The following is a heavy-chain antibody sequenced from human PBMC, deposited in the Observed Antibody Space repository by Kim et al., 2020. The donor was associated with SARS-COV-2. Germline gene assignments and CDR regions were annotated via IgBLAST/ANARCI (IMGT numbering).Heavy chain of an antibody. CDR1: GFTFTNYW. Sequence: GGSLRLSCVASGFTFTNYWMTWVRQAPGKGLEWVANIKQDGSAKYYVDSVKGRFTISRDNAKNSVYLQMNSLGVEDTAVYYCARDWETSYDVSSGYYFWGQGTLVTVSS. D-gene: IGHD3-3*01. CDR2: IKQDGSAK. V-gene: IGHV3-7*01. J-gene: IGHJ4*02. CDR3: ARDWETSYDVSSGYYF.